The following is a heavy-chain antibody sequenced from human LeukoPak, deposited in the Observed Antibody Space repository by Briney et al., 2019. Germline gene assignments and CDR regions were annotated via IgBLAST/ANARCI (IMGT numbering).Heavy chain of an antibody. CDR2: ISYDGSNK. D-gene: IGHD4-17*01. CDR1: GFTFSSYG. Sequence: GGSLRLSCAASGFTFSSYGMHWVRQAPGKGLEWVAVISYDGSNKYYADSVKGRFTISRDNSKNTLYLQINSLRAEDTAVYYCAKDQDYGDYGALDYWGQGTLVTVSS. CDR3: AKDQDYGDYGALDY. V-gene: IGHV3-30*18. J-gene: IGHJ4*02.